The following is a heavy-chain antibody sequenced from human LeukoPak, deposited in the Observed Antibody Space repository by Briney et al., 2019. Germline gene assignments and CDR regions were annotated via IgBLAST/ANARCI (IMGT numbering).Heavy chain of an antibody. Sequence: PGGSLRLSCAASGFTFSSYSMNWVRQAPGKGLEYVSAISSSGGSTYYANSVRGRFTISRDNSKNTLYLQMGSLRAEDMAVYYCARGHYFGSARYYFDYWGQGTLVTVSS. J-gene: IGHJ4*02. CDR1: GFTFSSYS. CDR2: ISSSGGST. D-gene: IGHD3-9*01. CDR3: ARGHYFGSARYYFDY. V-gene: IGHV3-64*01.